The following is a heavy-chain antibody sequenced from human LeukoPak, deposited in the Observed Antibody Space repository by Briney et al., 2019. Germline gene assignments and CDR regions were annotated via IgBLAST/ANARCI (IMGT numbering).Heavy chain of an antibody. V-gene: IGHV4-39*01. CDR1: DDSISSSNYY. CDR3: ARQGGGNYLSPVNY. Sequence: PSETLSLTCTVSDDSISSSNYYWGWIRQPPGKGLEWIGTIYYSGSTYYNPSLKSRVTISVDTSKNQFSLKLSSVTAADTAVYYCARQGGGNYLSPVNYWGQGTLVTVSS. J-gene: IGHJ4*02. D-gene: IGHD1-26*01. CDR2: IYYSGST.